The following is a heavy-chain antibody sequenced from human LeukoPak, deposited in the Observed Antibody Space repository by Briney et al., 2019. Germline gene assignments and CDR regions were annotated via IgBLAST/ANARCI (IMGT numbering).Heavy chain of an antibody. D-gene: IGHD2-15*01. Sequence: GGSLRLSRAASGFTFSSYGMHWVRQAPGKGLEWVAVISYDGSNKYYADSVKGRFTISRDNSKNTLYLQMNSLRAEDTAVYYCAKDRGGYRVFDYWGQGTLVTVSS. CDR2: ISYDGSNK. CDR3: AKDRGGYRVFDY. CDR1: GFTFSSYG. V-gene: IGHV3-30*18. J-gene: IGHJ4*02.